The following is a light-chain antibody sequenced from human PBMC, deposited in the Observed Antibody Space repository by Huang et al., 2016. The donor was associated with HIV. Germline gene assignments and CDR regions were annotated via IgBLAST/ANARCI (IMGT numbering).Light chain of an antibody. CDR2: DVS. CDR1: QSIGTY. Sequence: EIVLTQSPVTLSLSPCDRATLSCRARQSIGTYLAWYQQKSGQAPRLLIYDVSNRAAGVPARFSASGSETDFTLTIASLDPDDFAIYHCQQRSKWPLTFGGGTKVEMK. V-gene: IGKV3-11*01. J-gene: IGKJ4*01. CDR3: QQRSKWPLT.